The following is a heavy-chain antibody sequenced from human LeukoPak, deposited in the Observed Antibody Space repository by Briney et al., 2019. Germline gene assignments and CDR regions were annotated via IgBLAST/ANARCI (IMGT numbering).Heavy chain of an antibody. Sequence: ASVKVSCKASGYTFTSYYMHWVRQAPGQGLEWMGIINPSGGSTSYAQKFQGRVTMTRDTSTSTVYMELSSLRSKDTAVYYCARAERRCSSTSCYLFDYWGQGTLVTVSS. V-gene: IGHV1-46*03. CDR1: GYTFTSYY. D-gene: IGHD2-2*01. J-gene: IGHJ4*02. CDR3: ARAERRCSSTSCYLFDY. CDR2: INPSGGST.